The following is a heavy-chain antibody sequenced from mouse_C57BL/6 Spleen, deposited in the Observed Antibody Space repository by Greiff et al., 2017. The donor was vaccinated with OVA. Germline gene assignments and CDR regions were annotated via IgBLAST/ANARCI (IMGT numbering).Heavy chain of an antibody. CDR1: GYTFTSYW. V-gene: IGHV1-55*01. Sequence: QVQLQQPGAELVKPGASVKMSCKASGYTFTSYWITWVKQRPGQGLEWIGDIYPGSGSTNYNEKFKSKATLTVDTSSSTAYMQLSSLTSEDSAVYYRARGALITTVARYYFDYWGQGTTLTVSA. CDR2: IYPGSGST. D-gene: IGHD1-1*01. J-gene: IGHJ2*01. CDR3: ARGALITTVARYYFDY.